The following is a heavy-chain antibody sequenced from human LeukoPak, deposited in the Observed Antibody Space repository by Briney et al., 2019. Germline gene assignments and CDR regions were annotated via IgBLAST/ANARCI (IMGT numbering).Heavy chain of an antibody. CDR3: VRHCLKYYDYDFLDP. V-gene: IGHV6-1*01. J-gene: IGHJ5*02. Sequence: SQTLSLTCAISGDSVSSNSAAWNWIRQSPSRGLEWLGRTYYRSKWYNDYAVSVKSRITINPDTSKNQFSLKLNSGTAADTAVYYCVRHCLKYYDYDFLDPWGQGTLVTVSS. CDR2: TYYRSKWYN. D-gene: IGHD3-3*01. CDR1: GDSVSSNSAA.